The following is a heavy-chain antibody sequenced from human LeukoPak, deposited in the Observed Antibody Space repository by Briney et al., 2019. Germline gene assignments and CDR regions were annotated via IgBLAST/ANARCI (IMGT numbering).Heavy chain of an antibody. CDR3: ARKPAYPYGSGSFNAFDI. Sequence: SETLSLTCTVSGGSISSYYWSWIRQPPGKGLEWIGYIYYSGSTNYNPSLKSRVTISVDTSKNQFSLKLSSVTAADTAVYYCARKPAYPYGSGSFNAFDIWGQGTMVTVSS. V-gene: IGHV4-59*08. D-gene: IGHD3-10*01. J-gene: IGHJ3*02. CDR2: IYYSGST. CDR1: GGSISSYY.